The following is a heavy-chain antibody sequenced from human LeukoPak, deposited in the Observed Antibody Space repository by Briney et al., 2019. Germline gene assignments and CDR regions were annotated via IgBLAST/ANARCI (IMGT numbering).Heavy chain of an antibody. V-gene: IGHV3-33*01. CDR2: IWYGGSNK. CDR3: ARDRREMATITYGAFDV. D-gene: IGHD5-24*01. Sequence: GGSLRLSCAASGFTFSNYGMHWVRQAPGKGLEWVAVIWYGGSNKYYADSVKGRFTISRDNSKNTLYLQMNSLRAEDTAVYYCARDRREMATITYGAFDVWGQGTMVTVSS. J-gene: IGHJ3*01. CDR1: GFTFSNYG.